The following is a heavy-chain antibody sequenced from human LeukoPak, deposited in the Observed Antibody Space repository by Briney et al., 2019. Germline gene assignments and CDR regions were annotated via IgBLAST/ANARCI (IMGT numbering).Heavy chain of an antibody. D-gene: IGHD1-26*01. CDR3: ARGSGSYYPSFDY. CDR2: INWNGGST. J-gene: IGHJ4*02. Sequence: GGSLRLSCAASGFTFRSYWMSWVRQAPGKGLEWVSGINWNGGSTGYADSVKGRFTISRDNAKNSLYLQMNSLRAEDTALYYCARGSGSYYPSFDYWGQGTLVTVSS. V-gene: IGHV3-20*04. CDR1: GFTFRSYW.